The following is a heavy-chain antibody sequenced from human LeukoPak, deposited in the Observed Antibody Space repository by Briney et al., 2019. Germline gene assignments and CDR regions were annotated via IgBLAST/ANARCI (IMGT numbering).Heavy chain of an antibody. CDR1: DDSITSSSYY. CDR2: MYSSGST. D-gene: IGHD3-10*01. V-gene: IGHV4-61*02. J-gene: IGHJ5*02. Sequence: SETLSLTCTVSDDSITSSSYYWRWIRQPAGKGLEWIGRMYSSGSTTYNPSLKSRVTMSVDTSKNQFPLKLSSVTAADTAVYYCARSHPSGSSVASGNPNWFDPWGQGTLVTVSS. CDR3: ARSHPSGSSVASGNPNWFDP.